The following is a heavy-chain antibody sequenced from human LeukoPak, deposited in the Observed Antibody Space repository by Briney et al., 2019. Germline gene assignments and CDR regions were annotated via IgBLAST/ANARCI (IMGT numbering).Heavy chain of an antibody. CDR3: ARAAGSETY. CDR2: ISSSGSTI. Sequence: GGPLRLSCAASGFTFSSYEMNWVRQAPGKGLEWVSYISSSGSTIYYADSVKGRFTISRDNAKNSLYLQMNSLRAEDTAVYYCARAAGSETYWGQGTLVTVSS. CDR1: GFTFSSYE. J-gene: IGHJ4*02. V-gene: IGHV3-48*03. D-gene: IGHD6-19*01.